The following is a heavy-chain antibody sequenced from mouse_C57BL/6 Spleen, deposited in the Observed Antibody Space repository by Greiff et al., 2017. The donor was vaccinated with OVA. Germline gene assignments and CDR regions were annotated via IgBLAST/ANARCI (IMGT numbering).Heavy chain of an antibody. CDR1: GYTFTSYG. CDR3: ARGDYGSSSWFAY. J-gene: IGHJ3*01. D-gene: IGHD1-1*01. CDR2: IYPRSGNT. Sequence: VQLVESGAELARPGASVKLSCKASGYTFTSYGISWVKQRTGQGLEWIGEIYPRSGNTYYNEKFKGKATLTADKSSSTAYMELRSLTSEDSAVYFCARGDYGSSSWFAYWGQGTLVTVSA. V-gene: IGHV1-81*01.